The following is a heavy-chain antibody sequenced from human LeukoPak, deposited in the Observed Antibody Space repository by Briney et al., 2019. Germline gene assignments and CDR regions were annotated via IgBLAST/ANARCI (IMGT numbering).Heavy chain of an antibody. V-gene: IGHV3-23*01. Sequence: PGGSLRLSCAASGFTFSSYAMSWVRQAPGKGLEWVSAISGSGGSTYYADSVKGRFTISRDNSKNTLYLQMNSLRAEDTAVYYCAKDITVFGVVSEEDWFDPWGQGTLVTVSS. CDR3: AKDITVFGVVSEEDWFDP. D-gene: IGHD3-3*01. J-gene: IGHJ5*02. CDR1: GFTFSSYA. CDR2: ISGSGGST.